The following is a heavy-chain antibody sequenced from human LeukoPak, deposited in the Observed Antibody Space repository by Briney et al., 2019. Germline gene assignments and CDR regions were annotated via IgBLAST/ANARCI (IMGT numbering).Heavy chain of an antibody. V-gene: IGHV4-38-2*02. J-gene: IGHJ6*03. CDR2: VYHNGET. CDR1: GYSITTNYY. Sequence: SETLSLTCTVSGYSITTNYYWAWIRQSPGTGLEWIGSVYHNGETYYNPSLKSRVIISVDASKNEFSLRLTSVTAADTAVYYCVTPRSWELSDMAVWGKGTTVIVSS. CDR3: VTPRSWELSDMAV. D-gene: IGHD1-26*01.